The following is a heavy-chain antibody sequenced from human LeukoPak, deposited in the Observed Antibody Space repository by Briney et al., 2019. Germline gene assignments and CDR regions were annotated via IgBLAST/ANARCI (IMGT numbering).Heavy chain of an antibody. D-gene: IGHD4-17*01. Sequence: SETLSLTCAVYGGSFSGYYWSWIRQPPGKGLEWIGEINHSGSTNYNPSLKSRVTISVDTSKNQFSLKLSSVTAADTAVYYCARHPDYGDSYGYYYYMDVWGKGTTVTISS. CDR1: GGSFSGYY. V-gene: IGHV4-34*01. CDR2: INHSGST. CDR3: ARHPDYGDSYGYYYYMDV. J-gene: IGHJ6*03.